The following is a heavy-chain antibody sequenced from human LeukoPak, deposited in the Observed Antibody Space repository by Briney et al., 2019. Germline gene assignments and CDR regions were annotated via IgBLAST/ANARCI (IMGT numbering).Heavy chain of an antibody. Sequence: GGSLRLSCAASGFTVSSNYMSWVRQAPGKGLEWVSVIYSGGSTYYADSVKGRFTISRDNAKNSLYLQMNSLRAEDTAVYYCARVRSSSWYYYYYYMDVWGKGTTVTVSS. D-gene: IGHD6-13*01. J-gene: IGHJ6*03. CDR1: GFTVSSNY. CDR2: IYSGGST. CDR3: ARVRSSSWYYYYYYMDV. V-gene: IGHV3-66*01.